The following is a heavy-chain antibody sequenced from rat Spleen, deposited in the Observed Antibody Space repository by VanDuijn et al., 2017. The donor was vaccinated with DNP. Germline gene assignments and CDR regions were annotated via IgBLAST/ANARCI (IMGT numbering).Heavy chain of an antibody. CDR2: ITRSGGSP. CDR3: TTDHYYSGDYAMDA. J-gene: IGHJ4*01. V-gene: IGHV5-31*01. Sequence: EVQLVESGGDLVQPGRSLTLSCVASGFTFNNYWMAWIRQVPGKGLEWVASITRSGGSPFYPDSVKDRFTISRDNAKSSLYLQMDSLRSEDTATYYCTTDHYYSGDYAMDAWGQGTSVTVSS. CDR1: GFTFNNYW. D-gene: IGHD1-1*01.